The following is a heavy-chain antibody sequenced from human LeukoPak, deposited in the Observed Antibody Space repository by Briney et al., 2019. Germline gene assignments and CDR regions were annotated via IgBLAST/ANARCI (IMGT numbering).Heavy chain of an antibody. CDR1: GXTVSRNY. D-gene: IGHD3-10*01. Sequence: PGGSLRLSCAASGXTVSRNYMSWVRQAPGKGLEWVSILYSDGTTYYADSVKGRFTISRDNSKNTLYLQLNSLRAEDTAVYYCARESRAGVPSDYWGQGNLVTVSS. CDR2: LYSDGTT. CDR3: ARESRAGVPSDY. J-gene: IGHJ4*02. V-gene: IGHV3-53*01.